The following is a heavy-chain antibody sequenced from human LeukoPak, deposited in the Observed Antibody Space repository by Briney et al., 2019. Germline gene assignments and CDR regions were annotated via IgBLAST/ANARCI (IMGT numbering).Heavy chain of an antibody. V-gene: IGHV4-39*01. CDR1: GGSISRSTYY. CDR2: IYYSGNT. Sequence: SETLSLTCTVSGGSISRSTYYWGWIRQPPGKGLEWIGSIYYSGNTYYNPSLKSRVTISIDTSKNQFSLSLSSVTAADTAVYYCASHFPYYYHYGLDVWGQGTTVTLSS. CDR3: ASHFPYYYHYGLDV. J-gene: IGHJ6*02.